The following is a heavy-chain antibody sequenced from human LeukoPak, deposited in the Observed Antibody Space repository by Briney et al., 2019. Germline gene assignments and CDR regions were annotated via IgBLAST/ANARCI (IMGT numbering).Heavy chain of an antibody. J-gene: IGHJ3*02. D-gene: IGHD6-13*01. CDR2: ISAYNGNT. V-gene: IGHV1-18*01. Sequence: ASVKVSCKASGYTFTSYGISWVRQAPGQGLEWMGWISAYNGNTNYAQKLQGRVTMTTDTSTSTAYMELRSLRSDDTAVYYCARPYSSSSLVVAFDIWGQGTMVTVSS. CDR3: ARPYSSSSLVVAFDI. CDR1: GYTFTSYG.